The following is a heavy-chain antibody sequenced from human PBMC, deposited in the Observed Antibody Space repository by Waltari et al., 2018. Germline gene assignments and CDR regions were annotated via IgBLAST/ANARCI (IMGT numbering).Heavy chain of an antibody. CDR1: GFPFSSYS. CDR2: ISSSSSYI. J-gene: IGHJ4*02. V-gene: IGHV3-21*01. CDR3: ARERGGSSWTNDY. D-gene: IGHD6-13*01. Sequence: EVQLVESGGGLVKPGGSLRLSCAASGFPFSSYSMTWVRQAPGKGLEWVSSISSSSSYIYYADSVKGRFTISRDNAKNSLYLQMNSLRAEDTAVYYCARERGGSSWTNDYWGQGTLVTVSS.